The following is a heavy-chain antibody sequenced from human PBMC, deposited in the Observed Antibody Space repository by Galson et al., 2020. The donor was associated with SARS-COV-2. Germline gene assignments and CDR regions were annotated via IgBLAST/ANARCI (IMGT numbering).Heavy chain of an antibody. CDR2: INFGGDT. J-gene: IGHJ6*03. D-gene: IGHD3-16*01. CDR3: ARGHKGVVPSPVLGLGPFYSYYYMDV. Sequence: SETLSLTCAVYGGSFSGYSWTWVRQAPGKGLEWIGEINFGGDTNYSPSPRSRVTLSVDTSKNQFSLKLRSVRAADTGLYFCARGHKGVVPSPVLGLGPFYSYYYMDVWSKGTTVTVTS. V-gene: IGHV4-34*01. CDR1: GGSFSGYS.